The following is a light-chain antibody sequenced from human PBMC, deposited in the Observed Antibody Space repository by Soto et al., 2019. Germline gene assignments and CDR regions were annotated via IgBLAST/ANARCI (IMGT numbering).Light chain of an antibody. CDR2: KSS. CDR3: QHYNISGCT. Sequence: DIQLTQSPSTLSASIGDRVTITCRASQSIDGWLAWYQQKPGEAPKLLIYKSSTSQPGVPSRFSGSGSGTDFTLTISTLQPGDFATYYCQHYNISGCTFGQGTKLEIK. V-gene: IGKV1-5*03. CDR1: QSIDGW. J-gene: IGKJ2*02.